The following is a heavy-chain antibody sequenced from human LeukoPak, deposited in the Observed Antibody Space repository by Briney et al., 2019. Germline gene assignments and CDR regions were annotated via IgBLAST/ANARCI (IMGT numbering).Heavy chain of an antibody. J-gene: IGHJ6*02. CDR3: ARRGDTAMVLADCYYGMDV. V-gene: IGHV1-69*01. CDR2: IIPIFGTA. Sequence: ASVKVSCKASGGTFSSYAISWVRQAPGQGLEWMGGIIPIFGTANYAQKFQGRVTITADESTSTAYMELSSLRSEDTAVYYCARRGDTAMVLADCYYGMDVWGQGTTVTVSS. D-gene: IGHD5-18*01. CDR1: GGTFSSYA.